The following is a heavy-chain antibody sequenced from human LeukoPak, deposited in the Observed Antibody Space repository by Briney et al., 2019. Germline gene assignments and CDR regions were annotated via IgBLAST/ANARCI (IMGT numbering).Heavy chain of an antibody. D-gene: IGHD5-12*01. Sequence: ASVKVSCKASGYTFTGYYMHWVRQAPGQGLEWMGWISAYNGNTNYAQKLQGRVTMTTDTSTSTAYMELRSLRSDDTAVYYCASTKDIVATYDAFDIWGQGTMVTVSS. J-gene: IGHJ3*02. CDR3: ASTKDIVATYDAFDI. CDR2: ISAYNGNT. CDR1: GYTFTGYY. V-gene: IGHV1-18*04.